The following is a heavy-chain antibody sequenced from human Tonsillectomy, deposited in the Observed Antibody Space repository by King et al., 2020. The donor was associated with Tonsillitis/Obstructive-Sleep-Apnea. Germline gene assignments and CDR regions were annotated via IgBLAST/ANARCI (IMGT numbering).Heavy chain of an antibody. J-gene: IGHJ4*02. CDR2: IYPGDSDT. V-gene: IGHV5-51*01. CDR3: ERRTACSSVSCYSFDY. CDR1: GYIFTTYW. D-gene: IGHD2-2*01. Sequence: VQLVESGAEVKKPGESLKISCKGSGYIFTTYWIGWVRQMPGKGLEWMGIIYPGDSDTRYSPSFQGQVTLPADKSISTAYLQWSSLKASDTAMYYCERRTACSSVSCYSFDYWGQGTLVTVSS.